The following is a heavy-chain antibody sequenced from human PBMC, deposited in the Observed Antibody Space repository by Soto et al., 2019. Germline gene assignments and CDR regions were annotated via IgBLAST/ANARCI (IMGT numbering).Heavy chain of an antibody. Sequence: ASVKVCCKASGGTFGSYASSWVRQAPGQGLEWMGGIIPNNGTTNYAQQLQGRVTMTTDASTSTAYMELRSLRSDDTAVYYCARVYYDILTGYYKSGGGYYYYGMDVWGQGTTVTVSS. V-gene: IGHV1-18*01. D-gene: IGHD3-9*01. CDR2: IIPNNGTT. CDR1: GGTFGSYA. CDR3: ARVYYDILTGYYKSGGGYYYYGMDV. J-gene: IGHJ6*02.